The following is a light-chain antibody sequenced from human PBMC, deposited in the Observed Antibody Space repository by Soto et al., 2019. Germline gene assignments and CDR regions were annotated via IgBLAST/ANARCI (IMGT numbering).Light chain of an antibody. CDR3: QQSYSSPPT. J-gene: IGKJ1*01. CDR1: PSISNH. Sequence: DIQMTQSPSTLSASVGDRVTITCRASPSISNHLNWYQQKPGKAPKLLIFAASSLQSGIPPGFSGSRSGPDFTLTISSLRPEDFATYYCQQSYSSPPTFGQGTKVDIK. V-gene: IGKV1-39*01. CDR2: AAS.